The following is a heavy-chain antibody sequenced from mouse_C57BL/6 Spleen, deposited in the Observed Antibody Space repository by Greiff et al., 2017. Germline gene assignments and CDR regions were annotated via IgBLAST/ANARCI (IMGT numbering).Heavy chain of an antibody. J-gene: IGHJ1*03. CDR2: ISDGGSYT. CDR1: GFTFSSYA. Sequence: DVQLVESGGGLVKPGGSLKLSCAASGFTFSSYAMSWVRQTPEKRLEWVATISDGGSYTYYPDNVKGRFTISRDNAKNNLYLQMSHLKSEDTAMYYCASRATVVATDWYFDVWGTGTTVTVSS. CDR3: ASRATVVATDWYFDV. D-gene: IGHD1-1*01. V-gene: IGHV5-4*01.